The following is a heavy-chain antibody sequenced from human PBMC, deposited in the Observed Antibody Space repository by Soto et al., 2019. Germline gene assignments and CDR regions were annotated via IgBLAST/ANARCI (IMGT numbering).Heavy chain of an antibody. J-gene: IGHJ4*02. CDR2: INHSGST. D-gene: IGHD5-18*01. CDR1: GGSFSGYY. Sequence: PSETLSLTCAVYGGSFSGYYWSWIRQPPGKGLEWIGEINHSGSTNYNPSLKSRVTISVDTSKNQFSLKLSSVTAADTAVYYCARYVDTAMEHATSFDYWGQGTLVTVSS. CDR3: ARYVDTAMEHATSFDY. V-gene: IGHV4-34*01.